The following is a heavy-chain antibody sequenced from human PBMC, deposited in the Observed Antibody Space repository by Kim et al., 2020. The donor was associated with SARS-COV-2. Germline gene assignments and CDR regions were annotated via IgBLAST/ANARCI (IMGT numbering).Heavy chain of an antibody. J-gene: IGHJ1*01. Sequence: PGGSLRLSCAASGFTFSSYAMHWVRQAPGKGLEWVAVISYDGSNKYYADSVKGRFTISRDNSKNTLYLQMNSLRAEDTAVYYCARDGDSSRREEYFQHWGQGTLVTVSS. CDR3: ARDGDSSRREEYFQH. D-gene: IGHD6-13*01. V-gene: IGHV3-30-3*01. CDR2: ISYDGSNK. CDR1: GFTFSSYA.